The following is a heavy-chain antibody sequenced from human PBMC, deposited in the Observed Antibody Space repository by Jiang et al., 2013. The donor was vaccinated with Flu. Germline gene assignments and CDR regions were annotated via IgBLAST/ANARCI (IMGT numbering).Heavy chain of an antibody. D-gene: IGHD3-10*01. CDR1: GLTVSNNY. Sequence: QLLESGGGLIQPGGSLRLSCAASGLTVSNNYMTWFRQAPGKGLEWVSLIYSGGNTYYADSVKGRFTISRDNSKNTLYLQMNSLRAEDTAVYYCAKGGPYFNRGDYFDYWGQGTLVTVSS. CDR3: AKGGPYFNRGDYFDY. CDR2: IYSGGNT. V-gene: IGHV3-53*01. J-gene: IGHJ4*02.